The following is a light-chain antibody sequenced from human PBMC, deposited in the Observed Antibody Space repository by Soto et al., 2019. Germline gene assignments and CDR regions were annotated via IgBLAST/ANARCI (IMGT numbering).Light chain of an antibody. V-gene: IGLV2-11*01. Sequence: QSVLTQPRSVSGSPGQSVTISCTGTSRDVRVYDYVSWYQQHPGKAPKLMIYDVSQRPSGVPDRFSGSKSGNTASLTISGLQAEDEADYYCCSYAGTYTYVFGTGTKATVL. CDR1: SRDVRVYDY. J-gene: IGLJ1*01. CDR2: DVS. CDR3: CSYAGTYTYV.